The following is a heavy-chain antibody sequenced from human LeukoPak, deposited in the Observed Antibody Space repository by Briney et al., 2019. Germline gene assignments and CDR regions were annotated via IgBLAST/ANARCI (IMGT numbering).Heavy chain of an antibody. CDR1: GYTFTRYG. CDR2: ISGYNGNT. V-gene: IGHV1-18*01. Sequence: ASVTVSCKASGYTFTRYGISWVRQAPGQGLEWMGWISGYNGNTNYAEKLQGRVTMITDTSTSTVYMELRGLRSDDTAVYYCARDSLYYGSGSYLGFDPWGQGTLVTVSS. D-gene: IGHD3-10*01. J-gene: IGHJ5*02. CDR3: ARDSLYYGSGSYLGFDP.